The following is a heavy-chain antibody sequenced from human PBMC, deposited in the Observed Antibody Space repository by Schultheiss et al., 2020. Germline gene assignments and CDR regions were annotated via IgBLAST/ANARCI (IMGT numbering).Heavy chain of an antibody. V-gene: IGHV3-53*01. D-gene: IGHD5-24*01. CDR1: GLSFTNAW. Sequence: GGSLRLSCRVSGLSFTNAWMNWVRQAPGKGLEWVSVIYSGGSTYYEDSVKGRFTISRDNSKNTLYLQMNSLRAEDTAVYYCVKGWDGHTVWGDYWGQGTLVTVSS. J-gene: IGHJ4*02. CDR3: VKGWDGHTVWGDY. CDR2: IYSGGST.